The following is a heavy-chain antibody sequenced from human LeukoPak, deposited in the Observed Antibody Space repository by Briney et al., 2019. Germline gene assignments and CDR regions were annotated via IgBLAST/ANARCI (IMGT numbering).Heavy chain of an antibody. D-gene: IGHD2-15*01. CDR3: ARDPRGPLGYCSGGSCYRESYMDV. Sequence: ASVKVSCNASGYTFTGCYIHCVRHAPGQGLEWMGWINPNSGGSNYAQKFQGRVTMTTDTSISTAYMELSRLRSDDTAVYYCARDPRGPLGYCSGGSCYRESYMDVWGKGTTVTVSS. CDR1: GYTFTGCY. V-gene: IGHV1-2*02. CDR2: INPNSGGS. J-gene: IGHJ6*03.